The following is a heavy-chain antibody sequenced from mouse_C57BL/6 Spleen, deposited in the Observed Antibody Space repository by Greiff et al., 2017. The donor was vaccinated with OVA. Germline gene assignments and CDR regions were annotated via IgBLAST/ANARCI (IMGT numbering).Heavy chain of an antibody. V-gene: IGHV3-6*01. CDR3: AREPERYFDV. CDR1: GYSITSGYY. CDR2: ISYDGSN. Sequence: ESGPGLVKPSQSLSLTCSVTGYSITSGYYWNWIRQFPGNKLEWMGYISYDGSNNYNPSLKNRISITRDTSKNQFFLKLNSVTTEDTATYYCAREPERYFDVWGTGTTVTVSS. J-gene: IGHJ1*03.